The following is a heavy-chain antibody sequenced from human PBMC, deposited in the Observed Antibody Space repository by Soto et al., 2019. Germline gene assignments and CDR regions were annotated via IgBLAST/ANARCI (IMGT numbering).Heavy chain of an antibody. CDR3: ARDLGYCSSTSCYDYYYYYMDV. CDR2: INAVNGNT. J-gene: IGHJ6*03. D-gene: IGHD2-2*01. Sequence: QVQLVQSGAEVKKPGASVKVSCKASGYTFTDYTMHWVRQAPGQRLEWMGWINAVNGNTTYSQKFQGRVTITRDTSASTAHMELSSLRSEDTAVYYCARDLGYCSSTSCYDYYYYYMDVWGKGTTVTVSS. CDR1: GYTFTDYT. V-gene: IGHV1-3*01.